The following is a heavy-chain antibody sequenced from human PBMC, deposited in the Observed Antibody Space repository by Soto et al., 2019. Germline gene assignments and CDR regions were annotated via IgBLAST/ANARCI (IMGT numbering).Heavy chain of an antibody. CDR3: ATIPSSPATNRDTFDV. J-gene: IGHJ3*01. V-gene: IGHV4-31*03. CDR1: GGSVSGGRYY. CDR2: IHHSGTT. Sequence: QVQLQESGPGLLNPSETLSLTCSVSGGSVSGGRYYWSWHRQHPGKGLEWIGYIHHSGTTDYHPSLNRRALTSMDSLQNHFSLTLGSVTAADTAVYYCATIPSSPATNRDTFDVWGQGTVVTVSS.